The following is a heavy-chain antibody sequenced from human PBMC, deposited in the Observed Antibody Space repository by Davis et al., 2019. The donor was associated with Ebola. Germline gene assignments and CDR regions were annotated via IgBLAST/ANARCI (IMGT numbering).Heavy chain of an antibody. Sequence: SETLSLTCTVSGGSISSSSYYWGWIRQPPGKGLEWIGSIYYSGSTYYNPSLKSRVTISVDTSKNQFSLKLRSVTAADTAVYYCARGQRWGQGTLVTVSS. V-gene: IGHV4-39*01. J-gene: IGHJ4*02. CDR1: GGSISSSSYY. CDR3: ARGQR. CDR2: IYYSGST.